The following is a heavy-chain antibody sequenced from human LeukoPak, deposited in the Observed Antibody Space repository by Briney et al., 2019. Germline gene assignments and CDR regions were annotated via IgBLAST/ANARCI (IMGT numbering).Heavy chain of an antibody. CDR3: AKEGYKGRYFDWLWAGPAFDY. CDR1: GFTVSSNY. CDR2: IYSGGST. J-gene: IGHJ4*02. Sequence: GGSLRLSCAASGFTVSSNYMSWVRQAPGKGLEWVSVIYSGGSTYYADSVKGRFTISRDNSKNTLYLQMNSLRAEDTAVYYCAKEGYKGRYFDWLWAGPAFDYWGQGTLVTVSS. D-gene: IGHD3-9*01. V-gene: IGHV3-53*01.